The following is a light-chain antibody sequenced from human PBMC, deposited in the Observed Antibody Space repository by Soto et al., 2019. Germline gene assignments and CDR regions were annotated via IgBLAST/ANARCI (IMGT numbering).Light chain of an antibody. CDR2: RVS. CDR1: ESLLYNDGVTY. CDR3: MQGNHWPRT. Sequence: DVLMTQSPVSLPVGRGQPASISCRSSESLLYNDGVTYFNWFQQRPGQSPRRLIYRVSNRDSEVPDRFSGSGSGTNFTLKLSRVEAEDEGIYYCMQGNHWPRTFGQGTKVEVK. J-gene: IGKJ1*01. V-gene: IGKV2-30*01.